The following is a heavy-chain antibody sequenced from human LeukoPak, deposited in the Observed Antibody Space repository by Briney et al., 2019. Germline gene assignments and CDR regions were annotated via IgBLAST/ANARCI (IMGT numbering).Heavy chain of an antibody. CDR1: GLTFSSYE. J-gene: IGHJ4*02. CDR3: ARFAMTRKLERLISSLYFDY. CDR2: ISSSGSTI. D-gene: IGHD1-1*01. V-gene: IGHV3-48*03. Sequence: QSGGSLRLSCAASGLTFSSYEMNWVRQAPGKGLEWVSYISSSGSTIYYADSVKGRFTISRDNARNSLYLQMNSLRAEDTAVYYCARFAMTRKLERLISSLYFDYWGQGTLVTVSS.